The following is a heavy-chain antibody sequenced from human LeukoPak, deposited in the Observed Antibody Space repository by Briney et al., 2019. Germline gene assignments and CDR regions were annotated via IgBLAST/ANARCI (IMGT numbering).Heavy chain of an antibody. CDR3: ARVLDPHGIDY. J-gene: IGHJ4*02. V-gene: IGHV1-18*01. CDR1: GYTFTSYG. CDR2: INAYNGNT. D-gene: IGHD2-15*01. Sequence: ASVKVSCKASGYTFTSYGISWVRQAPGQGLQWMGWINAYNGNTNYAQKLQGRVTMTTDTSTSIAYMELRSLRSDDTAVYYCARVLDPHGIDYWGQGTPVTVSS.